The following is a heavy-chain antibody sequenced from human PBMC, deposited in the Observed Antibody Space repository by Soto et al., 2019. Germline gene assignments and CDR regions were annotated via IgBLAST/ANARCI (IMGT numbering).Heavy chain of an antibody. Sequence: SDTLSLTSTFSGGPISIGGYYWSWIRQHPGKGLEWIGYIYYSGSTYYNPSLKSRVTISVDTSKNQFSLMLSSVTAADTAVYYCARYCSGGSCYWDDAFDIWGHGTMVT. J-gene: IGHJ3*02. D-gene: IGHD2-15*01. CDR2: IYYSGST. V-gene: IGHV4-31*03. CDR3: ARYCSGGSCYWDDAFDI. CDR1: GGPISIGGYY.